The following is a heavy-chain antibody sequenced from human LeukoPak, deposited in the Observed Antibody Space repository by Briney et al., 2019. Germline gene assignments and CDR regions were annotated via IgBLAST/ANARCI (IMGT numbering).Heavy chain of an antibody. J-gene: IGHJ4*02. Sequence: GESLKISCKGSGYSFTSYWIGWVRQMPGKGLEWMGIIYTGDSDTRYSPSFQGQVTISADKSISTAYLQWSSLKASDTAMYYCARLLGDDIVGAEVYYFDYWGQGTLVTVSS. D-gene: IGHD1-26*01. CDR1: GYSFTSYW. V-gene: IGHV5-51*01. CDR3: ARLLGDDIVGAEVYYFDY. CDR2: IYTGDSDT.